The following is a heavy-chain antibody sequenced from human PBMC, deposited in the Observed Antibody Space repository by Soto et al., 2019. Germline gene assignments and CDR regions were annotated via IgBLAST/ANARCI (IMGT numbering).Heavy chain of an antibody. CDR1: GFTFSSYA. V-gene: IGHV3-23*01. CDR2: ISGSGGST. D-gene: IGHD6-13*01. J-gene: IGHJ5*02. CDR3: AKDQRYSSSWYH. Sequence: EVQLLESGGGLVQPGGSLRLSCAASGFTFSSYAMSWVRQAPGKGLEWVSAISGSGGSTYYADSVKGRFTISRDNSKNTLYLHMNSLRAEDTAVYYCAKDQRYSSSWYHWGQGTLVTVAS.